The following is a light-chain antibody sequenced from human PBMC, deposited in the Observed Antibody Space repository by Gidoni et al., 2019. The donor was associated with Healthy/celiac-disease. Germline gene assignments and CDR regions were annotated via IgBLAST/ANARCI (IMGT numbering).Light chain of an antibody. CDR3: QQRSNWPLT. CDR2: DAS. CDR1: QSVSSY. V-gene: IGKV3-11*01. Sequence: IVLTHSPATLSLSPGERATLPCRASQSVSSYLAWYQQKPGQAPRPLIYDASNRATGIPARFSGSGSGTDFTLTISSLEPEDFAVYYCQQRSNWPLTFGGGTKVEIK. J-gene: IGKJ4*01.